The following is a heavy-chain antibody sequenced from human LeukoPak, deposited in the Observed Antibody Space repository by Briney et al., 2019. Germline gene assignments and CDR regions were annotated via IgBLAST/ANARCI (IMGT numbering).Heavy chain of an antibody. V-gene: IGHV3-15*01. Sequence: SGGSLRLSCAASGFTFSNAWMSWVRQAPGKGLEWVCRIKSKTDGGTTDYAAPVKGRFTISRDDSKNTLYLQMNSLKTEDTAVYYCTTALSGSWFGIDYWGQGTLVTVSS. CDR1: GFTFSNAW. CDR3: TTALSGSWFGIDY. J-gene: IGHJ4*02. CDR2: IKSKTDGGTT. D-gene: IGHD1-26*01.